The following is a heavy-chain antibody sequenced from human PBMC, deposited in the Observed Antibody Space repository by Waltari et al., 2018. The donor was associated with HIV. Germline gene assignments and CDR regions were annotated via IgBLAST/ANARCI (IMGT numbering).Heavy chain of an antibody. Sequence: QVRLQQWGAGLLKPSETLSLTCAVYGGSFSGYYWTWLRQPPGKGLEWIGEIYHSGSTNDHPSLKSRLTISVDTSKNQFSLKMTSVTAADTAVYYCARTYDYDSSGYVFFAFDIWGQGTMITVSP. J-gene: IGHJ3*02. CDR2: IYHSGST. CDR1: GGSFSGYY. CDR3: ARTYDYDSSGYVFFAFDI. D-gene: IGHD3-22*01. V-gene: IGHV4-34*01.